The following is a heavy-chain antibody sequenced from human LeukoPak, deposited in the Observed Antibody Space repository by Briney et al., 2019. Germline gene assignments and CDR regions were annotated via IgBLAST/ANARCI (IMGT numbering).Heavy chain of an antibody. CDR2: IKQDGSVK. V-gene: IGHV3-7*01. J-gene: IGHJ4*02. D-gene: IGHD3-22*01. CDR3: ARDSAAWHYDSRELDY. CDR1: GFTFSDYW. Sequence: GGSLRLSCAASGFTFSDYWMTWVRQAPGKGLEWVANIKQDGSVKNYVDSVKGRFTISRDNAKNSLYLQMNSLRAEDTAVYYCARDSAAWHYDSRELDYWGQGTLVTVSS.